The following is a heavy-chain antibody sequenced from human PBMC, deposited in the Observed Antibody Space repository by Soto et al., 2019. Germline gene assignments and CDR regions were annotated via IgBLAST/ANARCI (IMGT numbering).Heavy chain of an antibody. CDR3: ARLTIAAAHKLDY. Sequence: GESLKISCKGSGYSFTSYWIGWVRQMPGKGLEWMGIISPGDSDTRYSPSFQGQVTISADKSISTAYLQWRSLKASDTAMYYCARLTIAAAHKLDYCGQGTLVTVYS. CDR1: GYSFTSYW. CDR2: ISPGDSDT. D-gene: IGHD6-13*01. J-gene: IGHJ4*02. V-gene: IGHV5-51*01.